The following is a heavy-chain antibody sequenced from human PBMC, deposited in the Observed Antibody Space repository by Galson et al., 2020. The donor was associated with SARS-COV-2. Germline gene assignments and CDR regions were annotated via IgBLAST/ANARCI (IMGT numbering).Heavy chain of an antibody. CDR2: ISYDGNNK. CDR1: GFNFSINA. D-gene: IGHD3-22*01. J-gene: IGHJ4*02. Sequence: GGSLRLSCAGSGFNFSINALHWVRQAPGKGLEWVAVISYDGNNKYYAASVKGRFTVSRDDSKNTLYLQMNSLRVEDTAVYYCVKTSNGYYGSIDDWGQGTLVTVSS. CDR3: VKTSNGYYGSIDD. V-gene: IGHV3-30-3*01.